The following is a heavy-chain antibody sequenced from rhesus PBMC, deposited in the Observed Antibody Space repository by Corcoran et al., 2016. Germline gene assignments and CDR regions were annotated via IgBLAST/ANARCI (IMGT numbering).Heavy chain of an antibody. CDR2: IYGSGSST. D-gene: IGHD5-12*01. J-gene: IGHJ5-1*01. V-gene: IGHV4S11*01. Sequence: QVQLQESGPGLVKPLETLSLTCAVSGGSISSNYWSWLRQAPGKGLEWIGYIYGSGSSTNYNPSLKSRVTLSVDTSKNQVSLKLSSVTAADTAVYYCASGSFARFDVWGAGVLVTVSS. CDR3: ASGSFARFDV. CDR1: GGSISSNY.